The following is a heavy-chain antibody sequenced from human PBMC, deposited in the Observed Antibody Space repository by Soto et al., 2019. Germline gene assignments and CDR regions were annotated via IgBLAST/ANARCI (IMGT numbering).Heavy chain of an antibody. V-gene: IGHV3-23*01. CDR3: AKGWGDY. Sequence: EVQLLESGGGLVQPGGSLRLSCAASGFTFSSYTMSWVRQGPGKGLEWVSGISSSGGSTVYADSVKGRFTISRDTFKNTLSLQMNSLRAEDTAVYYCAKGWGDYWGQGTPVTVSS. CDR2: ISSSGGST. J-gene: IGHJ4*02. D-gene: IGHD7-27*01. CDR1: GFTFSSYT.